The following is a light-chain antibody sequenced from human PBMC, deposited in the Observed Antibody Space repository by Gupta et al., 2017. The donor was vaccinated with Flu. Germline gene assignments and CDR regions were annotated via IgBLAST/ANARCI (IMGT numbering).Light chain of an antibody. V-gene: IGKV3-15*01. Sequence: EILMTQPPATLSVSPGESATLSCRASQSINSSLAWYQQKPGQAPRLLIYGASTRATGVPARFSGSGSGTDFTLTITSLQSEDFAVYSCQQYNNWPPWTFGQGTKVEIK. CDR1: QSINSS. CDR3: QQYNNWPPWT. CDR2: GAS. J-gene: IGKJ1*01.